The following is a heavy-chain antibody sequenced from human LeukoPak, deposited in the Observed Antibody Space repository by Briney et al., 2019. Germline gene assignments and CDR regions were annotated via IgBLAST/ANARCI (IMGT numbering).Heavy chain of an antibody. J-gene: IGHJ3*02. CDR1: GGSISSFY. V-gene: IGHV4-4*07. D-gene: IGHD3-3*01. CDR2: IYTSGNT. CDR3: ARSIWSGYYLLGAFDI. Sequence: SETLSLTCSVSGGSISSFYWSWIRQPAGKGLEWIGRIYTSGNTNYNPSLKSRVIMSIDTSKNQFSLKLHSVTAADTAVYYCARSIWSGYYLLGAFDIWGQGTMVTVSS.